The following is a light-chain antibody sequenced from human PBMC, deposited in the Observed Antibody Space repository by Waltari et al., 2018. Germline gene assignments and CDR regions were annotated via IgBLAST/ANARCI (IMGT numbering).Light chain of an antibody. Sequence: QSVLTQPPSVSGAPGQRVTISCTGSGSNIGAGYDVHWYQQLPRAAPKLPIYGSTSRPLGVPARFLGSTSGTSASLAITGLQAEDEADYYCQSYDTSLSVVFGGGTKLTVL. CDR3: QSYDTSLSVV. CDR1: GSNIGAGYD. CDR2: GST. V-gene: IGLV1-40*01. J-gene: IGLJ3*02.